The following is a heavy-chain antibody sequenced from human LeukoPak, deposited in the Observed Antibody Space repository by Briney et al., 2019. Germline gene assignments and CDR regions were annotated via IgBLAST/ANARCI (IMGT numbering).Heavy chain of an antibody. CDR1: GGSVSSGGYY. Sequence: PSETLSLTCTVSGGSVSSGGYYWSWIRQHPGKGLEWIGYIYYSGSTYYNPSLKSRVTISVDTSKNQFSLKLSPVTAADTAVYYCARSRLRLGEPPGAQVFDYWGQGTLVTVSS. CDR2: IYYSGST. D-gene: IGHD3-16*01. J-gene: IGHJ4*02. V-gene: IGHV4-31*03. CDR3: ARSRLRLGEPPGAQVFDY.